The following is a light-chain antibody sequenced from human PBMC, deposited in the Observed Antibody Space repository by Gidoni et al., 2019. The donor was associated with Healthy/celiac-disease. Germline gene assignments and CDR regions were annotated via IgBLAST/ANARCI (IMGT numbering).Light chain of an antibody. CDR1: QSISSW. Sequence: DIQITLSPSTLSASVGDRVTITCRATQSISSWLAWYQQKPGKAPKLLIYDASSLESGVPSRFSGSGSGTEFTLTIGGLQPGDFATYYCQQYNSWTFGQGTKVEIK. CDR3: QQYNSWT. V-gene: IGKV1-5*01. J-gene: IGKJ1*01. CDR2: DAS.